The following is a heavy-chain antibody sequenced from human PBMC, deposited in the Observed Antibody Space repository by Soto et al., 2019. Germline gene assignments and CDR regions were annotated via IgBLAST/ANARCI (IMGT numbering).Heavy chain of an antibody. Sequence: ASVKVSCKASGGTFSSYTISWVRQAPGQGLEWMGIINPSGGSTNYAQKFQGRVTMTRDTSTSTVYMELSSLRSEDTAVYYCALLRTPIAAWDYYYYMDVWGKGTTVTVSS. CDR3: ALLRTPIAAWDYYYYMDV. V-gene: IGHV1-46*01. CDR1: GGTFSSYT. CDR2: INPSGGST. J-gene: IGHJ6*03. D-gene: IGHD6-6*01.